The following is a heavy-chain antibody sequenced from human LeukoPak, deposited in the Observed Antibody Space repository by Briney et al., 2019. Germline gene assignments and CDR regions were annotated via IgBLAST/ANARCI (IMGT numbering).Heavy chain of an antibody. D-gene: IGHD2-8*01. CDR1: DVSIRNYL. V-gene: IGHV4-59*08. J-gene: IGHJ4*02. CDR2: IYYTGMP. CDR3: ARPGRMVIMSKFSTGIDQ. Sequence: SETLSLTCTVPDVSIRNYLWSWIRQAPGKGVEGIGYIYYTGMPNPNPSLKTRVTISMDTSENQFSPNLRSVTAADPAIYYCARPGRMVIMSKFSTGIDQWGQGTLVTVSS.